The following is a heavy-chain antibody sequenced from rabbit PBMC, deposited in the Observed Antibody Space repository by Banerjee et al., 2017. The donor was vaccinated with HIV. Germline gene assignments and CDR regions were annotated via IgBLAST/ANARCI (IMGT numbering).Heavy chain of an antibody. J-gene: IGHJ3*01. V-gene: IGHV1S40*01. CDR1: GFSFSSRYY. Sequence: QSLEESGGDLVKPGASLTLTCTASGFSFSSRYYMCWVRQAPGKGLEWIACIYPGNSGNTYYASWAKGRFTISKTSSTTVTLQMTSLTAADTATYFCARGYDSGTRLDLWGQGTLVTVS. D-gene: IGHD1-1*01. CDR2: IYPGNSGNT. CDR3: ARGYDSGTRLDL.